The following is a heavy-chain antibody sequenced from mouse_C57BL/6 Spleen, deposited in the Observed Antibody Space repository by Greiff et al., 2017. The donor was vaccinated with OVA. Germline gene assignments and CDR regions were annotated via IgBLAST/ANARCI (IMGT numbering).Heavy chain of an antibody. Sequence: QVQLQQSGAELARPGASVKMSCKASGYTFTSYTMHWVKQRPGQGLEWIGYIHPSSGYTKYNQKFKDKATLTADKSSSTAYVQLSSLTSEDSAVYYCARFGASEGYMDVWGKGTTVTVSS. CDR2: IHPSSGYT. V-gene: IGHV1-4*01. CDR3: ARFGASEGYMDV. D-gene: IGHD6-1*01. J-gene: IGHJ1*03. CDR1: GYTFTSYT.